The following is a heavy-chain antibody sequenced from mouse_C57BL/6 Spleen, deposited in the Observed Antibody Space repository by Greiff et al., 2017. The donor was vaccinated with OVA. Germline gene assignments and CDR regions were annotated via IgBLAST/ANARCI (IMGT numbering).Heavy chain of an antibody. CDR1: GFTFTDYY. CDR3: ARYKVSPGYFDV. CDR2: IRNKANGYTT. V-gene: IGHV7-3*01. D-gene: IGHD2-14*01. Sequence: EVQRVESGGGLVQPGGSLSLSCAASGFTFTDYYMSWVRQPPGKALEWLGFIRNKANGYTTEYSASVKGRFTISRDNSQSILYLQMNALRAEDSATYYCARYKVSPGYFDVWGTGTTVTVSS. J-gene: IGHJ1*03.